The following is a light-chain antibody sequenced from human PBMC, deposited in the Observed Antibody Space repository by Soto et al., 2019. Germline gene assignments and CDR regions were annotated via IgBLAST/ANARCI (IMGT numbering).Light chain of an antibody. CDR1: QSVSNNY. CDR2: GAS. J-gene: IGKJ1*01. Sequence: EIVLTQSPGTLSLSPGERATLSCRASQSVSNNYLSWYQQKPGQAPRLLIYGASNRATGIRDRFSGSGSGTDFTLTIIRLEPEDFAVYYCQQYGSSGTFGQGTKVEIK. V-gene: IGKV3-20*01. CDR3: QQYGSSGT.